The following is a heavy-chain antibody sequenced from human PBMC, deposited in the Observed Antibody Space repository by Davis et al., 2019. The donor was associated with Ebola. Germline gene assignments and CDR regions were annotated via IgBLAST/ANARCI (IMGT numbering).Heavy chain of an antibody. CDR1: GGSLSAYS. J-gene: IGHJ6*03. CDR2: INHSGSA. V-gene: IGHV4-34*01. Sequence: MPSETLSPTCAVYGGSLSAYSWNCNRQLPGKGLEWNGSINHSGSANYNPSFKSRLTLSVDTSKKQFSLKLSSVTAAYTAVYYCARVGAAIFGLNYYYYVDVSDKGTAVTVSS. D-gene: IGHD3/OR15-3a*01. CDR3: ARVGAAIFGLNYYYYVDV.